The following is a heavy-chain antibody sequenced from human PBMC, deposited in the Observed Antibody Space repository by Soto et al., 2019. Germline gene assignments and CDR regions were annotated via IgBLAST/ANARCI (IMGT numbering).Heavy chain of an antibody. CDR1: GGSISSGYY. V-gene: IGHV4-31*03. J-gene: IGHJ5*02. CDR2: IHYGGSS. CDR3: ARAVTSLADNSFDP. D-gene: IGHD4-17*01. Sequence: QVQLQESGPGLVKPSQTLSLTCTVTGGSISSGYYWTWIRQLPRKGLESIVYIHYGGSSYYNPSLKSRLTISGDPSKTQIPLHLTSLTAAVTAVYLWARAVTSLADNSFDPWGQGNRVTVSS.